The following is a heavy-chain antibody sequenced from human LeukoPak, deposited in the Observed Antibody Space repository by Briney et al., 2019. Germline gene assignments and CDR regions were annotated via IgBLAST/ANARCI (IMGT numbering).Heavy chain of an antibody. V-gene: IGHV5-51*01. Sequence: GESLKISCKGSGYIFTSYWIAWVRHMPGKGLEWMGLSYPDDSDTRYSPSFEGQVTISVDKSISTAYLQWSSLRASDTAKYYCANGLIEGAFDYWGQGTLVTVSS. CDR1: GYIFTSYW. D-gene: IGHD1-26*01. CDR3: ANGLIEGAFDY. CDR2: SYPDDSDT. J-gene: IGHJ4*02.